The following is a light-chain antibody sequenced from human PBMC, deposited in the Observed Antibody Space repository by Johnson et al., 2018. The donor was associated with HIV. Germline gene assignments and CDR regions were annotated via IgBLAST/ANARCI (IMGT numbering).Light chain of an antibody. CDR1: SSNIGNNY. J-gene: IGLJ1*01. V-gene: IGLV1-51*02. CDR3: GAWDSSLSAYV. CDR2: ENN. Sequence: QSVLSQPPSVSAAPGQKVTISCSGSSSNIGNNYVSWYQQIPGTAPKLLIYENNKRPSGIPDRFSGSKSGTSATLGLTGLQTGDEADFYCGAWDSSLSAYVFGSGTQVTVL.